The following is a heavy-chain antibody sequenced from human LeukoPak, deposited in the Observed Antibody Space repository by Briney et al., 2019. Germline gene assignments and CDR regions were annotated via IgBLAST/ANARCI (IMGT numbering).Heavy chain of an antibody. D-gene: IGHD2-15*01. CDR1: GYTFTSYG. Sequence: ASVKVSCKASGYTFTSYGISWVRQAPGQGLEWMGWISAYNGNTNYAQKLQGRVTMTTDTSTSTAYMELRSLRSDDTAVYYCARAWGYCSGGSCYPYYMDVWGKGTTVTISS. CDR2: ISAYNGNT. V-gene: IGHV1-18*01. J-gene: IGHJ6*03. CDR3: ARAWGYCSGGSCYPYYMDV.